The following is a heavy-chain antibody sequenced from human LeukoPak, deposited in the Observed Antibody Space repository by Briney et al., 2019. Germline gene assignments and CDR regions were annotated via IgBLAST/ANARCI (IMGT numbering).Heavy chain of an antibody. CDR1: GGSISSYY. CDR2: IYYSGST. CDR3: ARSSRSSSFDY. J-gene: IGHJ4*02. D-gene: IGHD6-13*01. Sequence: SETLSLTCTVSGGSISSYYWSWIRQPPGKGLEWIGYIYYSGSTNYNPSLKSRVTISVDTSKNQSSLKLSSVTAADTAVYYCARSSRSSSFDYWGQGTLVIVSS. V-gene: IGHV4-59*01.